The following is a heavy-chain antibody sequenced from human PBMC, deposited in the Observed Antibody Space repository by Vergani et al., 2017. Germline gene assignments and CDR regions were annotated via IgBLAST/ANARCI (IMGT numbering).Heavy chain of an antibody. CDR2: IRGSGGST. V-gene: IGHV3-23*01. CDR3: AKAKGYYYYYYMDG. CDR1: GFTFNHYA. Sequence: EVQLLESGGDLVQPGGSLRLSCAASGFTFNHYAMNWVRQAPGTGLEWVSGIRGSGGSTYYADSVKGRFTISRDNSKNTLYLQMNSLRAEDTAVYYCAKAKGYYYYYYMDGWGKGTTVTVSS. J-gene: IGHJ6*03.